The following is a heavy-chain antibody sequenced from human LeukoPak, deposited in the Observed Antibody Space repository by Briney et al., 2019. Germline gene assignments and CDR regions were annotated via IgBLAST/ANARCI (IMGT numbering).Heavy chain of an antibody. D-gene: IGHD3-10*01. J-gene: IGHJ4*02. CDR1: GGTFSSYA. V-gene: IGHV1-69*04. CDR3: ASYGSGSYAYYFDY. CDR2: IIPILGIA. Sequence: ASVKVSCKASGGTFSSYAISWVRQAPGQGLEWMGRIIPILGIANYAQKFQGRVTITADKSTSTAYMELSSLRSEDTAVYYCASYGSGSYAYYFDYWGQGTLVTVSS.